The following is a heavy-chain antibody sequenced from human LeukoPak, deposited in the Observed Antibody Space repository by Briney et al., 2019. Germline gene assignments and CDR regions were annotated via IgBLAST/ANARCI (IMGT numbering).Heavy chain of an antibody. CDR2: IYHSGST. J-gene: IGHJ5*02. CDR1: GYSISSGYY. CDR3: ARGGLAGDYAPPTNWFDP. V-gene: IGHV4-38-2*01. Sequence: PSETLSLTCAISGYSISSGYYWGWIRQPPGKGLEWIGSIYHSGSTYYNPSLKSRVTISVDMSKNQFSLKVRSVTAADTAVYYCARGGLAGDYAPPTNWFDPGAQGTLVTVSS. D-gene: IGHD4-17*01.